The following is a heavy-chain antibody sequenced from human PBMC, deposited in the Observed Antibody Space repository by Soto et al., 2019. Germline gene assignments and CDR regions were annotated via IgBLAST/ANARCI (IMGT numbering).Heavy chain of an antibody. CDR3: ARDGYSYEGYYFDY. CDR2: IYYSGST. J-gene: IGHJ4*02. CDR1: GGSVSSGSYY. Sequence: QVQLQESGPGLVKPSETLSLTCTVSGGSVSSGSYYWSWIRQPPGKGLEWIGYIYYSGSTNYNPSLKSRVTISVDTSKNQFSLKLSSVTAADTAVYYCARDGYSYEGYYFDYWGQGTLVTVSS. V-gene: IGHV4-61*01. D-gene: IGHD5-18*01.